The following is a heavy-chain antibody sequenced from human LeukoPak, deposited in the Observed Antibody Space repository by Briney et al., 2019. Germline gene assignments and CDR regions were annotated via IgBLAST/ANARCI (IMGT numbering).Heavy chain of an antibody. CDR2: IYHSGST. CDR1: GGSFRDYY. D-gene: IGHD6-19*01. J-gene: IGHJ4*02. Sequence: PSETLSLTCAVYGGSFRDYYGACLPQSPGKGVEWIAQIYHSGSTNYNPSLKSRVTISVDMSKNQFSLKVSSVTAADRAVYYCAREREESGAWYERPHFDYWGQGALVTVSS. CDR3: AREREESGAWYERPHFDY. V-gene: IGHV4-34*01.